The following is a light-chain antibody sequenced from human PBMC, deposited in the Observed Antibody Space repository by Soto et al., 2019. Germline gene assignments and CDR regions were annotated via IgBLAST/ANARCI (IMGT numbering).Light chain of an antibody. CDR3: QSYDSALSTYV. Sequence: QSVLTQPPSVSGAPGQRVTISCTGGSANIGTGYDVHWYQQVPGTAPKLLIYGNNNRPSGIPDRFSGSKSDTSASLAIAGLQAEDEADYYCQSYDSALSTYVLGNGTKVTV. V-gene: IGLV1-40*01. CDR2: GNN. CDR1: SANIGTGYD. J-gene: IGLJ1*01.